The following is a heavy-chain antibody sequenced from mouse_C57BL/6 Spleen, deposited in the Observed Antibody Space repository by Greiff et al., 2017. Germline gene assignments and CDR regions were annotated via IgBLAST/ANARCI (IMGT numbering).Heavy chain of an antibody. J-gene: IGHJ4*01. V-gene: IGHV1-81*01. CDR2: IYPRSGNT. D-gene: IGHD1-1*01. CDR3: ARDYGSSPPYAMDY. Sequence: VQLQQSGAELARPGASVKLSCKASGYTFTSYGISWVKQRTGQGLEWIGEIYPRSGNTYYNEKFKGKATLTADKSSSTAYMELRSLTSEASAVYFCARDYGSSPPYAMDYWGQGTSVTVSS. CDR1: GYTFTSYG.